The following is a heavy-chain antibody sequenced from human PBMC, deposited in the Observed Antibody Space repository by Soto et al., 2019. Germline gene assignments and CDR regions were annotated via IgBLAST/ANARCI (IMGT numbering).Heavy chain of an antibody. Sequence: GGSLRLSCTASGLPHSSFAMMWVRQAPGKGLECVSGIYGSGRGIEYADSVKGRFTISRDNSKNTVYLQMTDLRADDTAIYYCAKDAVYNDGLWLMDHWGQGTQVTVSS. D-gene: IGHD2-21*01. CDR2: IYGSGRGI. J-gene: IGHJ4*02. CDR3: AKDAVYNDGLWLMDH. V-gene: IGHV3-23*05. CDR1: GLPHSSFA.